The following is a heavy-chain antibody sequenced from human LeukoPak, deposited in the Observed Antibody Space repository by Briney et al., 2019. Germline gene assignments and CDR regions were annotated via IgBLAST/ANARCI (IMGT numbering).Heavy chain of an antibody. CDR2: IYTSGST. V-gene: IGHV4-4*07. CDR3: ARLFPVARNRKLRYFDWLTWRSLKGSDAFDI. J-gene: IGHJ3*02. D-gene: IGHD3-9*01. CDR1: GGSISSYY. Sequence: PSKTLSLTCTVSGGSISSYYWSWIRQPAGKGLEWIGRIYTSGSTNYNPSLKSRVTISVDTSKNQFSLKLSSVTAADTAVYYCARLFPVARNRKLRYFDWLTWRSLKGSDAFDIWGQGTMVTVSS.